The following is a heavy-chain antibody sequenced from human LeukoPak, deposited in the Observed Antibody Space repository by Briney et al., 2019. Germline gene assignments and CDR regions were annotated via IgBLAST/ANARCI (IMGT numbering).Heavy chain of an antibody. J-gene: IGHJ5*02. Sequence: GGSLRLSCAASGFTFSSYGMNWVRLAPGKGLEWVAIVSYDGINKYYADSVKGRFTISRDNSNNTLYLQMNTLRAEDTAVYYCARGTLFDPWGQGTLVTVSS. CDR2: VSYDGINK. CDR3: ARGTLFDP. V-gene: IGHV3-30*03. CDR1: GFTFSSYG. D-gene: IGHD1-14*01.